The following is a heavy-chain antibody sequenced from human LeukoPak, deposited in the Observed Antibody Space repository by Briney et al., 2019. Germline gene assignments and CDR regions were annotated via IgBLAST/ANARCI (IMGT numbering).Heavy chain of an antibody. V-gene: IGHV3-48*02. J-gene: IGHJ4*02. Sequence: PGGSLRLSCVASRFIFSMFSMNWVRQAPGKGLEWLSHISGSSSTIHYEDSVQGRFPISRDNAKNSLYLQMNSPRDADTAVYYCARDLSGTSPFDLWGQGTLVTVSS. CDR2: ISGSSSTI. CDR1: RFIFSMFS. CDR3: ARDLSGTSPFDL. D-gene: IGHD3-3*02.